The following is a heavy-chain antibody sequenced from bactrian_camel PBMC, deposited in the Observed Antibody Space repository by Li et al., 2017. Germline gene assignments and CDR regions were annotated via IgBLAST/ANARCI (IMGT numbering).Heavy chain of an antibody. V-gene: IGHV3S53*01. CDR1: ETTSEFAVRDND. CDR3: AARPGCRGWSTPLRSQDFGS. Sequence: QLVESGGGSVQAGGSLRLSCTTSETTSEFAVRDNDMAWFRQAPGSACEFVSGISTIGTTTYADSVNGRFTISRDNAKNSVFQRMSNLKPEDTAMYYCAARPGCRGWSTPLRSQDFGSWAQGTQVTVS. CDR2: ISTIGTT. J-gene: IGHJ6*01. D-gene: IGHD5*01.